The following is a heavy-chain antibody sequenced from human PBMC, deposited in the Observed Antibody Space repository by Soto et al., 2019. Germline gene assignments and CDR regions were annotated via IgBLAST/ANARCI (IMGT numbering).Heavy chain of an antibody. CDR1: GFTFSSYA. V-gene: IGHV3-23*01. CDR2: ISCSGGST. Sequence: EVQLLESGGGLVQPGGSLRLSCAASGFTFSSYAMNWVRQAPGKGLEWVSVISCSGGSTYYADSVKGRFTISRDNSKNTLYLQMNSLRAEDTAVYYCAKRTVGWYFDLWGRGTLVTVSS. J-gene: IGHJ2*01. CDR3: AKRTVGWYFDL. D-gene: IGHD4-17*01.